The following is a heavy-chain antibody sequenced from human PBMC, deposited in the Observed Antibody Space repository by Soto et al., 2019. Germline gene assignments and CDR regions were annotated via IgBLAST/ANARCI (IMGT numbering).Heavy chain of an antibody. Sequence: EVQLVESGGGLVKPGGSLRLSCAASGFTFSSYSMNWVRQAPGKGLEWVSSISRSSSYIYYADSVKGRFTISRDNAKNSLYLQMNSLRAEDTAVYYCARLGDDIVVVPAAPADYWGQGTLVTVSS. CDR2: ISRSSSYI. V-gene: IGHV3-21*01. J-gene: IGHJ4*02. D-gene: IGHD2-2*01. CDR1: GFTFSSYS. CDR3: ARLGDDIVVVPAAPADY.